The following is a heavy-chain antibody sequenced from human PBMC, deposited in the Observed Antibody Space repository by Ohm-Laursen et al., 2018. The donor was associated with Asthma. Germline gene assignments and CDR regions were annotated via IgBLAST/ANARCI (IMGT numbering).Heavy chain of an antibody. J-gene: IGHJ4*02. Sequence: SQTLPLTCTVSGGSISSGDYYWSWIRQPPGKGLEWIGYIYYSVSTYYSPSLKSRVTISGDTSKNQSSLKLSFVTAADTAVYYCARGPMHDYYFDNWGQGTLVTVSS. V-gene: IGHV4-30-4*01. CDR3: ARGPMHDYYFDN. CDR1: GGSISSGDYY. CDR2: IYYSVST. D-gene: IGHD1-1*01.